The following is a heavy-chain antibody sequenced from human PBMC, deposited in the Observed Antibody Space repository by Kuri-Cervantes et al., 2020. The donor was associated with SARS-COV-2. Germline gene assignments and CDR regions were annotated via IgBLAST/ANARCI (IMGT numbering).Heavy chain of an antibody. Sequence: GGFLKILFQGSGYSFSSYWIGWVRQMPGKGLEWMGIIYPADSETRYSPSFQGQVTISADKSTTTAYLQWSSLKASDTAMYYCARLLFWSGFVDSWGQGTLVTVSS. CDR2: IYPADSET. CDR1: GYSFSSYW. V-gene: IGHV5-51*01. J-gene: IGHJ4*02. CDR3: ARLLFWSGFVDS. D-gene: IGHD3-3*01.